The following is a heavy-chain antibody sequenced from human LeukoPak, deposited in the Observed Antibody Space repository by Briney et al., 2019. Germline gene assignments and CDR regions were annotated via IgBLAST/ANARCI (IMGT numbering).Heavy chain of an antibody. J-gene: IGHJ4*02. Sequence: ASVKVSCKASGGTFSSYAISWVRQAPGQGLEWMGGIIPIFGTANYAQKFQGRVTITADESTSTAYMELSSLRSEDTAVYYCARGKQWLGEGYFDYWGQGTLVTVSS. D-gene: IGHD6-19*01. V-gene: IGHV1-69*13. CDR1: GGTFSSYA. CDR2: IIPIFGTA. CDR3: ARGKQWLGEGYFDY.